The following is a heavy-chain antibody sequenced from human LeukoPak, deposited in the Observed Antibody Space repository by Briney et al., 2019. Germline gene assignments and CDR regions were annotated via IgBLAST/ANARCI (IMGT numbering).Heavy chain of an antibody. V-gene: IGHV1-18*01. CDR1: GYTFTSYG. CDR3: ARDRYYDSTGWFDP. Sequence: ASVKVSCKASGYTFTSYGISWVRQAPGQGLEWIGWISAYNGNTNYAQKLQGRVTMTTDTSTSTAHMELRSLRSDDTAVYYCARDRYYDSTGWFDPWGQGTLVTVSS. J-gene: IGHJ5*02. CDR2: ISAYNGNT. D-gene: IGHD3-22*01.